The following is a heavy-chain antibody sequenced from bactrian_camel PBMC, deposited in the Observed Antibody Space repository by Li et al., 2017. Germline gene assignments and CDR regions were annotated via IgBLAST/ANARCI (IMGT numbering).Heavy chain of an antibody. Sequence: VQLVESGGGSVQAGGSLQLVCVGSGYADATYSVAWFRQAAGKERGWVSTVDSDGSTAYDPSVKGRFTISKDNAKNTPYLQMNSLKPEDTAMYYCAADDSLRAPMWCARFYFGYWGQGTQVTVS. V-gene: IGHV3S31*01. D-gene: IGHD5*01. CDR2: VDSDGSTA. CDR1: GYADATYS. CDR3: AADDSLRAPMWCARFYFGY. J-gene: IGHJ6*01.